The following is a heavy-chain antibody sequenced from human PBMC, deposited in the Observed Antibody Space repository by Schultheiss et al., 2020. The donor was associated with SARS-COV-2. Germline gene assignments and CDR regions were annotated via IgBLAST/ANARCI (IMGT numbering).Heavy chain of an antibody. CDR3: AREWDSSSSQYYYYGMDV. D-gene: IGHD6-6*01. V-gene: IGHV4-34*01. Sequence: SETLSLTCAVYGGSFSGYYWSWIRQPPGKGLEWIGEINHSGSTNYNPSLKSRVTISVDTSKNQFSLKLSSVTAADTAVYYCAREWDSSSSQYYYYGMDVWGQGTTVTVSS. J-gene: IGHJ6*02. CDR2: INHSGST. CDR1: GGSFSGYY.